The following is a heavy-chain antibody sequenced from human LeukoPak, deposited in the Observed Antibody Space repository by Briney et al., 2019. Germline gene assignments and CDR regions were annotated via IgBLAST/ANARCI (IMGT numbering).Heavy chain of an antibody. CDR3: AKARYIGAAAGTLWFDT. CDR2: IIPIVDRT. Sequence: SVKVSCKTSGGAFNNYAITWLRQAPGQGLEWMGRIIPIVDRTDYAQRFQGRVTITADKFSSTAYMELSSLRSGDTAVYYCAKARYIGAAAGTLWFDTWGQGTLVTVSS. V-gene: IGHV1-69*04. J-gene: IGHJ5*02. D-gene: IGHD6-13*01. CDR1: GGAFNNYA.